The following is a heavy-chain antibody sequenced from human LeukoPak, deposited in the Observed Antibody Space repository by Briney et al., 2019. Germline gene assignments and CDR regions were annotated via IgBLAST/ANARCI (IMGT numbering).Heavy chain of an antibody. CDR3: ARHYYGSGSYYLDY. CDR2: IYPGDSDT. J-gene: IGHJ4*02. D-gene: IGHD3-10*01. V-gene: IGHV5-51*01. Sequence: GGSLKISCQGSGYRFTNYWIGWVRQMPGKGLEWMGLIYPGDSDTRYSPSFQGQVTISADKSISTAYLQWSSLKASDTAMYYCARHYYGSGSYYLDYWGQGTLVTVSS. CDR1: GYRFTNYW.